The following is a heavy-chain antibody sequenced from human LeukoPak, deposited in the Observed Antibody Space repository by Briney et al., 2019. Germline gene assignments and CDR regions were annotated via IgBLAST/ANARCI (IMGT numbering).Heavy chain of an antibody. Sequence: PGGSLRLSCAASGFTFSGFGMNWVRQAPGKGLEWVSSISSGSTYMYYADSLKGRFTISRDDAKNSLYLQMSSLRAEDTAVYYCSRLGGANSFDIWGQGTMVTVSS. CDR1: GFTFSGFG. V-gene: IGHV3-21*01. J-gene: IGHJ3*02. CDR3: SRLGGANSFDI. D-gene: IGHD3-16*01. CDR2: ISSGSTYM.